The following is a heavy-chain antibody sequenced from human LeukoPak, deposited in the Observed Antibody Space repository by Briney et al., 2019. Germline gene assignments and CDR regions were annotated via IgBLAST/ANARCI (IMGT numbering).Heavy chain of an antibody. V-gene: IGHV1-69*06. J-gene: IGHJ6*03. Sequence: SVKVSCKASGGTFSSYAISWVRQAPGQGLEWMGGIIPIFGTANYAQKFQGRVTITADKSTSTAYMELSSLRSEDTAVYYCARVKATIFGVVIKDYYYYYMDVWGKGTTVTVSS. CDR3: ARVKATIFGVVIKDYYYYYMDV. CDR1: GGTFSSYA. D-gene: IGHD3-3*01. CDR2: IIPIFGTA.